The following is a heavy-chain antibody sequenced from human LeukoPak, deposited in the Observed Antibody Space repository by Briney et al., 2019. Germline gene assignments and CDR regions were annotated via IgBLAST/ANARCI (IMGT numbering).Heavy chain of an antibody. V-gene: IGHV3-23*01. J-gene: IGHJ4*02. CDR3: AFGYSSGWYRFFDY. CDR2: ISGSGGST. Sequence: PGGSLRLSCAASGFTFSSYAMSWVRQAPGKGLEWVSAISGSGGSTYYADSVKGRFTISRDNSKNTLYLQMNSLRAEDTAVYYCAFGYSSGWYRFFDYWGQGTLVTVSS. CDR1: GFTFSSYA. D-gene: IGHD6-19*01.